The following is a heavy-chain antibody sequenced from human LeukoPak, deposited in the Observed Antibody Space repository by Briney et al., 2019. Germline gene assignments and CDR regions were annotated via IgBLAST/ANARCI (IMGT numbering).Heavy chain of an antibody. CDR2: IWYDGSNK. D-gene: IGHD6-19*01. Sequence: GGSLILSCAASGFTFSSYGMHWVRQAPGKGLEWVAVIWYDGSNKYYADSVKGRFTISRDNSENTLYLQMNSLRAEDTAVYYCASTSGWYEPIDYWGQGTLVTVSS. V-gene: IGHV3-33*01. CDR1: GFTFSSYG. CDR3: ASTSGWYEPIDY. J-gene: IGHJ4*02.